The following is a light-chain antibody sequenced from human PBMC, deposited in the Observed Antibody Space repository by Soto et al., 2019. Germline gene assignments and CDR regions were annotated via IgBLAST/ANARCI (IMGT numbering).Light chain of an antibody. Sequence: DIVMTQSPLSLPVTPGEPASISCRSSQSLLHSNGYNYLDWYLQKPGQSPQLLIYLGSNRASGVPDRFSGSGSGTDFTLKISRVEAEDVGVSYCMLALQTPPWTFGQGTKVEIK. CDR3: MLALQTPPWT. V-gene: IGKV2-28*01. CDR1: QSLLHSNGYNY. CDR2: LGS. J-gene: IGKJ1*01.